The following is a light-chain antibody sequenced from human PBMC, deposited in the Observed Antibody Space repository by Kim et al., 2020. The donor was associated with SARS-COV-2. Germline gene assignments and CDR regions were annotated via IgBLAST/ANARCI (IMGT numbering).Light chain of an antibody. CDR3: LQYNNWPYT. J-gene: IGKJ2*01. CDR1: QNIITN. V-gene: IGKV3-15*01. Sequence: EIVMTQSPATLSVSPGERATLSCRASQNIITNLAWYRQKPGQPPRLLIFRASTRITGIPARFSGGGSGTEFTLTISSLQSEDFALYYCLQYNNWPYTFGQGTKLEI. CDR2: RAS.